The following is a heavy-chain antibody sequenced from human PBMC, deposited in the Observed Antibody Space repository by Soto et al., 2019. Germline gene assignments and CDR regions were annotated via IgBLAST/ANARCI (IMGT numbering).Heavy chain of an antibody. D-gene: IGHD6-19*01. CDR1: GGSISSYY. CDR3: ARVLADSSGLYYYYYGMDV. Sequence: ASETLSLTCTVSGGSISSYYWSWIRQPPGKGLEWIGYIYYSGSTNYNPSLKSRVTISVDTSKNQFSLKLSSVTAADTAVYYCARVLADSSGLYYYYYGMDVWGQGTTVTVSS. J-gene: IGHJ6*02. CDR2: IYYSGST. V-gene: IGHV4-59*01.